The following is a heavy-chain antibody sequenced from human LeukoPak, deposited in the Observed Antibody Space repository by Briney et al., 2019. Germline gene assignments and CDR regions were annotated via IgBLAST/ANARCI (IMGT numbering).Heavy chain of an antibody. D-gene: IGHD3-22*01. V-gene: IGHV1-69*05. CDR3: AKEVGYYDSSGYSRYYFDY. CDR1: GGTFSSYA. CDR2: IIPIFGTA. Sequence: GASVKVSCKASGGTFSSYAIGWVRQAPGQGLEWMGGIIPIFGTANYAQKFQGRVTITTDESTSTAYMELSSLRSEDTAVYYCAKEVGYYDSSGYSRYYFDYWGQGTLVTVSS. J-gene: IGHJ4*02.